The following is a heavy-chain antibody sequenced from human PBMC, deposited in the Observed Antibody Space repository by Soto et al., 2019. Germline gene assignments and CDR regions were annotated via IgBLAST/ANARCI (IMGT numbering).Heavy chain of an antibody. CDR1: GFTFSSYS. Sequence: GGSLRLSCAASGFTFSSYSMNWVRPAPGKGLEWVSSISSSSSYIYYADSVKGRFTISRDNAKNSLYLQMNSLRAEDTAVYYCARAFITIFGVVINDAFDIWGQGTMVTVSS. CDR2: ISSSSSYI. CDR3: ARAFITIFGVVINDAFDI. J-gene: IGHJ3*02. V-gene: IGHV3-21*01. D-gene: IGHD3-3*01.